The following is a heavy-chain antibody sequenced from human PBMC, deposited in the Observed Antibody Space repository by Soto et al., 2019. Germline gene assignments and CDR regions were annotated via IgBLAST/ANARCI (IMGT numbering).Heavy chain of an antibody. J-gene: IGHJ4*02. D-gene: IGHD5-18*01. Sequence: QVQLVASGGGVVQPGRSLRLSCAGSGFTFSTYALHWVRQAPGKGLEWLAVISYDGGKKYSADSVKGRFTISRDNSNSTLYLHMNSLKGEDTALYYCARERREYSYGFYFDYWGQGILVTVSS. CDR1: GFTFSTYA. CDR3: ARERREYSYGFYFDY. CDR2: ISYDGGKK. V-gene: IGHV3-30-3*01.